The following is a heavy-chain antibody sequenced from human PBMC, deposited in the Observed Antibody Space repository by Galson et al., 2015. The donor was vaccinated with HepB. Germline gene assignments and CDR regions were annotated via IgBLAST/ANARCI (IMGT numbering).Heavy chain of an antibody. CDR3: ARDDLVTSVMDV. J-gene: IGHJ6*02. CDR1: GYTFTGYY. CDR2: INPNSGGT. D-gene: IGHD2-2*01. V-gene: IGHV1-2*06. Sequence: SGAEVKKPGESLKISCKASGYTFTGYYMHWVRQAPGQGLEWMGRINPNSGGTNYAQKFQGRVTMTRDTSISTAYMELSRLRSDDTAVYYCARDDLVTSVMDVWGQGTTVTVSS.